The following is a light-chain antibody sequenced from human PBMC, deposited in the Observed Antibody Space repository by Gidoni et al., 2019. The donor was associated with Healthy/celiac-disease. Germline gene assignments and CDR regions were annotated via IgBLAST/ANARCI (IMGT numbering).Light chain of an antibody. J-gene: IGKJ1*01. CDR1: QSVLYSYINKNY. CDR2: WAA. Sequence: DSVMTKSPDTLAVSLGERATINCKSSQSVLYSYINKNYLAWYQQKPVQPPKLLIYWAATRESVVPDRFSGSGSGTDFTLTSSSLQAEDVAVYYCQQYYSTPPWTFGQGTKVEIK. V-gene: IGKV4-1*01. CDR3: QQYYSTPPWT.